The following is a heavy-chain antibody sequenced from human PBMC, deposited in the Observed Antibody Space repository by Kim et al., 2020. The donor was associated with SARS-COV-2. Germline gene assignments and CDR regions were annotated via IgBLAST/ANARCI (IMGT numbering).Heavy chain of an antibody. Sequence: ASVKVSCKASGYTFSIYGFSWVRQAPGQGLEWMGWINTNKGDTNYAQKFQGRVTMTTESSTSTAYMELRSLTSDDTAVYYCARGTWGEVNDYWGQGTLGT. CDR1: GYTFSIYG. D-gene: IGHD3-16*01. CDR2: INTNKGDT. CDR3: ARGTWGEVNDY. V-gene: IGHV1-18*01. J-gene: IGHJ4*02.